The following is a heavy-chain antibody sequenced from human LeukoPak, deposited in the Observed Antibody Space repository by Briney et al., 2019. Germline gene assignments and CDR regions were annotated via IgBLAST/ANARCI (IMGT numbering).Heavy chain of an antibody. CDR2: IDQDGSAE. CDR1: GFTFSNYW. CDR3: ARADNYGSILDY. Sequence: GVSLRLSCAASGFTFSNYWMSWVRQSPGRGLEWVANIDQDGSAEYYVDSVGGRFTVSRDNAKNSLYLQIDSLRAEDTAVYYCARADNYGSILDYWGRGTLVTASS. V-gene: IGHV3-7*04. J-gene: IGHJ4*02. D-gene: IGHD3-10*01.